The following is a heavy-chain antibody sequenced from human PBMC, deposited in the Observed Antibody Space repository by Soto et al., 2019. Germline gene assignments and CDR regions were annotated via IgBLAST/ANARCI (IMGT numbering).Heavy chain of an antibody. Sequence: PGESLKISCKGSGYSFTSYGISWVRQAPGQGLEWMGWISAYNGNTNYAQKLQGRVTMTTDTSTSTAYMELRSLRSDDTAVYYCARDWDDVPGAFDIWGQGTMVT. J-gene: IGHJ3*02. CDR3: ARDWDDVPGAFDI. V-gene: IGHV1-18*04. CDR2: ISAYNGNT. D-gene: IGHD1-26*01. CDR1: GYSFTSYG.